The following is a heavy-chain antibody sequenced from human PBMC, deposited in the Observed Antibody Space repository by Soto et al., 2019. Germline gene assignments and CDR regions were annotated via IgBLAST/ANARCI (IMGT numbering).Heavy chain of an antibody. Sequence: GGSLRLSCAASGFSFSRYAMMWVRQAPGKGQEWVAGMTGSGGDIRYADSVKGRFTISKDNSKNTLYLQMNSLRAEDTAIYYCAKAAVYNDGLWLVANWGQGTLVTVSS. D-gene: IGHD5-12*01. V-gene: IGHV3-23*01. J-gene: IGHJ4*02. CDR3: AKAAVYNDGLWLVAN. CDR1: GFSFSRYA. CDR2: MTGSGGDI.